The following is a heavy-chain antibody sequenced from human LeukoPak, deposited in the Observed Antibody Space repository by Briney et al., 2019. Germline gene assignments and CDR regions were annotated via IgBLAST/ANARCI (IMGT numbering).Heavy chain of an antibody. CDR2: IDTTTGNP. CDR1: GYPFSAHF. J-gene: IGHJ4*02. CDR3: VRGTPTPGMDY. Sequence: ASVKVSCKASGYPFSAHFLNWVRQAPGQGLEWMGNIDTTTGNPRYAQDFTGRFVFSLDTSVSTAYLQITSLKADDTAAYYCVRGTPTPGMDYWGQGTLVTVSS. V-gene: IGHV7-4-1*02. D-gene: IGHD3-10*01.